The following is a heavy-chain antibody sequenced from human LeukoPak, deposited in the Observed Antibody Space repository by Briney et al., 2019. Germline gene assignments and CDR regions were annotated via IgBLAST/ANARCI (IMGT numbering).Heavy chain of an antibody. V-gene: IGHV4-30-4*08. CDR1: GGSVSSGSYY. Sequence: SETLSLTCTVSGGSVSSGSYYWSWIRQPPGKGLEWIGYISYSGSTYYNPSLKSRVTISVDTSKNQFSLKLSSVTAADTAVYYCAGESYYYYSSGYQNWGQGTLVIVSS. CDR3: AGESYYYYSSGYQN. D-gene: IGHD3-22*01. J-gene: IGHJ4*02. CDR2: ISYSGST.